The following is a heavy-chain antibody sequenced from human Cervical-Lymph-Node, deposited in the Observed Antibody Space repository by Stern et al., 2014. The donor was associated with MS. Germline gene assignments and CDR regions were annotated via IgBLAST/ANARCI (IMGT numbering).Heavy chain of an antibody. D-gene: IGHD2-2*01. CDR1: GFTFSSYA. Sequence: EMQLVESGGGLVQPGGSLRLSCAASGFTFSSYAMSWVRQAPGKGLEWVSAISGSGIITYYADSVKGRFSISRDNSKNILYLQMNSLRAEDTAVYYCAKGGIVVVPAAINYYYGMDVWGQGTTVTVSS. CDR3: AKGGIVVVPAAINYYYGMDV. CDR2: ISGSGIIT. J-gene: IGHJ6*01. V-gene: IGHV3-23*04.